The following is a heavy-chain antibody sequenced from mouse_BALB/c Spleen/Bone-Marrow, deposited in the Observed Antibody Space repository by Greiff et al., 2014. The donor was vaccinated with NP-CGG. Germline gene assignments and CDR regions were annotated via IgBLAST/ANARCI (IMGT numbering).Heavy chain of an antibody. CDR1: GFSLTDYG. J-gene: IGHJ2*01. CDR2: IWGGGIT. Sequence: VQRVESGPGLVAPSRSLSITCTVSGFSLTDYGVSWIRQPPGKGLEWLGVIWGGGITYYNSTLKSRLSISKDNSKSQVFLKMNSLQTDDTAMYYCAKHDTTVVLDYWGQGTTLTVSS. V-gene: IGHV2-6-5*01. CDR3: AKHDTTVVLDY. D-gene: IGHD1-1*01.